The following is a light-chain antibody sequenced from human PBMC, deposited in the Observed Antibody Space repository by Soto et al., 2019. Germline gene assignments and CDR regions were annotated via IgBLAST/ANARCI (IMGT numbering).Light chain of an antibody. J-gene: IGLJ1*01. CDR1: SSDVGGYNY. Sequence: QSVLTQPPSASGSPGQSVTISCTGTSSDVGGYNYVSWYQHHPGKAPKLMIYDVSKRPSGVPDRFSGSKSGNTASLTASGLQAEDEADYYCSSYAGSNNYVFGTGTKLTVL. CDR2: DVS. V-gene: IGLV2-8*01. CDR3: SSYAGSNNYV.